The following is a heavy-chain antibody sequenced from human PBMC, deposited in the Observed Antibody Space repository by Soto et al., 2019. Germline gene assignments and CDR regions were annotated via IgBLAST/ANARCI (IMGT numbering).Heavy chain of an antibody. D-gene: IGHD3-22*01. J-gene: IGHJ2*01. V-gene: IGHV4-59*02. CDR2: IYYRGNT. Sequence: SETLSLTCAVSGGSVSGSYWNWIRQPPGKGLEWIGYIYYRGNTNSNPSLKSRVTLSVDTSKSQFSLKLNSVTAADTAVYYCARGGLASGFWYFDLWGRGTLVPVSP. CDR3: ARGGLASGFWYFDL. CDR1: GGSVSGSY.